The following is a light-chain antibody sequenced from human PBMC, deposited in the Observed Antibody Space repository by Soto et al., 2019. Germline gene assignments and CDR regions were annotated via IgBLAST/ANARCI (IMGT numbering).Light chain of an antibody. CDR1: GSDVRTYNL. CDR3: CSYAGDKTYV. Sequence: QSVLTQPASVSGSPGQSITISCTVTGSDVRTYNLVSWYQQHPGIVPKLIIYEASKRPSGVSNRFSGSQPGNTASLTVSGLQAEDEADYYCCSYAGDKTYVFGSGTKVTV. V-gene: IGLV2-23*01. CDR2: EAS. J-gene: IGLJ1*01.